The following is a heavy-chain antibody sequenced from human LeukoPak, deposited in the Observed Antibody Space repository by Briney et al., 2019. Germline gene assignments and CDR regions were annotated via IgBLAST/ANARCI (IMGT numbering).Heavy chain of an antibody. J-gene: IGHJ4*02. CDR2: ISAGGGST. D-gene: IGHD3-10*01. V-gene: IGHV3-23*01. CDR1: GFTFSSYA. Sequence: PGGSLRLSCAASGFTFSSYAMSWVRQAPGKGLEWVSAISAGGGSTYYADSVKGRFTISRDNSKNTLYLRMNSLRAEDTAVYYCAREAGLPYGSGSYYSPYYFDYWGQGTLVTVSS. CDR3: AREAGLPYGSGSYYSPYYFDY.